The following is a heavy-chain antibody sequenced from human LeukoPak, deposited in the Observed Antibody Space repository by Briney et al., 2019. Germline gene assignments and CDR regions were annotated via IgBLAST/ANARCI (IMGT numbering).Heavy chain of an antibody. J-gene: IGHJ4*02. Sequence: ASVKVSCKASGYTFTSYYIHWVRQAPGQGLEWKGIINPSGGSTSYAQKFQDRVTMTRDTSTSTVYMELRSLRSDDTAVYYCARDRDAHTQFDYWGQGTLVTVSS. V-gene: IGHV1-46*01. CDR1: GYTFTSYY. CDR2: INPSGGST. CDR3: ARDRDAHTQFDY.